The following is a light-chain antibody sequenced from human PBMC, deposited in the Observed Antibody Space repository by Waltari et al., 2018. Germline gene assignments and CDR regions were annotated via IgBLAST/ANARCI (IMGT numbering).Light chain of an antibody. CDR3: AAWDDSLSGRVI. V-gene: IGLV1-47*02. CDR1: SSNIGRHY. J-gene: IGLJ2*01. Sequence: QSVLTQPPSASGTPGQRVTISCSGSSSNIGRHYVYCYQQLPGTAPKLLIYSNDQRSSGVPDRFSGSKSGTSASLAISGLRSEDEADYYCAAWDDSLSGRVIFGGGTKLTVL. CDR2: SND.